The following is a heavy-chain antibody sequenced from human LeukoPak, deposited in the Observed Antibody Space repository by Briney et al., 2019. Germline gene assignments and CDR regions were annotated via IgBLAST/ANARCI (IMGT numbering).Heavy chain of an antibody. CDR3: ARSPQLAARPGYYYYYMDV. Sequence: ASVKVSCKASGGTFSSYAISWVRQAPGQGLEWMGGIIPIFGTANYAQKFQGRVTITTDESTSTVYMELSSLRSEDTAVYYCARSPQLAARPGYYYYYMDVWGKGTTVTVSS. D-gene: IGHD6-6*01. J-gene: IGHJ6*03. CDR2: IIPIFGTA. V-gene: IGHV1-69*05. CDR1: GGTFSSYA.